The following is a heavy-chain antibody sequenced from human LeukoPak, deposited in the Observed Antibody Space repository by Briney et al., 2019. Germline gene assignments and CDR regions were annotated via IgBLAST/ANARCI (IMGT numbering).Heavy chain of an antibody. J-gene: IGHJ4*02. CDR2: INPSDGTT. V-gene: IGHV1-46*01. CDR3: ARDVGMGAKYYFDY. D-gene: IGHD1-26*01. Sequence: ASVKVSCKASGYTFTSYGISWVRQAPGQGHEWMGIINPSDGTTTYAQKFQGRVSTTRDTSTSTVYMQLSSLRSEDTAVYYCARDVGMGAKYYFDYWGQGTLVTVSS. CDR1: GYTFTSYG.